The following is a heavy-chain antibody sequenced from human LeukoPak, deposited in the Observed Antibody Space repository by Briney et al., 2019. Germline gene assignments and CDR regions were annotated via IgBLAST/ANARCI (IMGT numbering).Heavy chain of an antibody. Sequence: SETLSLTCTVSGGSISSYYWSWIRQPPGKGLEWIGYIYYSGSTNYNPSLKSRVTISVDTSKNQFSLKLSSVTAADTAVYYCARGFGEFFSIDYWGQGTLVTVSS. CDR1: GGSISSYY. J-gene: IGHJ4*02. V-gene: IGHV4-59*01. CDR3: ARGFGEFFSIDY. D-gene: IGHD3-10*01. CDR2: IYYSGST.